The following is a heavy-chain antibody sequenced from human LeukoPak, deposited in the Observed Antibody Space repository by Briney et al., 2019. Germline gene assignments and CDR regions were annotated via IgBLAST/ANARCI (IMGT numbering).Heavy chain of an antibody. CDR1: GFTFSSYA. CDR2: ISGSGGST. CDR3: AKEENSSGWYTSYYYYGMDV. D-gene: IGHD6-19*01. J-gene: IGHJ6*02. Sequence: PGGSLRLSCAASGFTFSSYAMSWVRQAPGKGQEWVSAISGSGGSTYYADSVKGRFTISRDNSKNTLYLQMNSLRAEDTAVYYCAKEENSSGWYTSYYYYGMDVWGQGTTVTVSS. V-gene: IGHV3-23*01.